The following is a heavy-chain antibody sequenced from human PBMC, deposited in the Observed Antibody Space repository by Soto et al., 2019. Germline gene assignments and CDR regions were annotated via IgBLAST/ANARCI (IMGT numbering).Heavy chain of an antibody. CDR2: IYYSGST. D-gene: IGHD2-15*01. CDR3: ARGSLRLGYCSGGSCPNYYYYMDV. V-gene: IGHV4-61*01. J-gene: IGHJ6*03. CDR1: GGSVGSGSDY. Sequence: SETLCLTCAVYGGSVGSGSDYWSWIRQPPGKGLEWIGEIYYSGSTNYNPSLKSRVTISVDTSKNQFSLKLSSVTAADTAVYYCARGSLRLGYCSGGSCPNYYYYMDVWGKGTTVTVSS.